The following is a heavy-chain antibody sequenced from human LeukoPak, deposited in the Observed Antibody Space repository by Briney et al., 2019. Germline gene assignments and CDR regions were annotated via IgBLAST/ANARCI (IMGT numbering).Heavy chain of an antibody. CDR2: INPTTGNP. CDR1: GYTFTNYA. Sequence: GASVTVSCKASGYTFTNYAMNWVRQAPGQGLEWMGWINPTTGNPTYAQGFTGRFVFSLDTSVSTAYLQISSLKAEDTAVYYCARATSIFGVVSDFDYWGQGTLVTVSS. CDR3: ARATSIFGVVSDFDY. J-gene: IGHJ4*02. D-gene: IGHD3-3*01. V-gene: IGHV7-4-1*02.